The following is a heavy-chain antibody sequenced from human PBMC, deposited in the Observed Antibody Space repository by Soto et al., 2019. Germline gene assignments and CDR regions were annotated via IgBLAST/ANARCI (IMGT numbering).Heavy chain of an antibody. CDR2: IGTTGDA. D-gene: IGHD3-10*01. J-gene: IGHJ4*02. CDR1: GFTFNRYD. Sequence: EVQLVESGGGLVQPGGSLRLSCAASGFTFNRYDMHWVRQATGKSLEWVSSIGTTGDAYYPGSVRGRFTISRDNAGNSFYLQMNSLGAGDTAVYYCARGVVGAGPFNSWGQGTLVTVSS. V-gene: IGHV3-13*01. CDR3: ARGVVGAGPFNS.